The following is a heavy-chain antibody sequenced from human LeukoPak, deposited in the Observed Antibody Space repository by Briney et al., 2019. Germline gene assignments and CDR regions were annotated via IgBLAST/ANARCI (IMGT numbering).Heavy chain of an antibody. V-gene: IGHV4-30-2*01. CDR1: GGSISSGGYY. D-gene: IGHD3-9*01. J-gene: IGHJ4*02. Sequence: NPSETPSLTCTVSGGSISSGGYYWSWIRQPPGKGLEWIGYIYHSGSTYYNPSLKSRVTISVDRSKNQFSLKLSSVTAADTAVYYCAREGYYDILTGYAYYFDYWGQGTLVTVSS. CDR3: AREGYYDILTGYAYYFDY. CDR2: IYHSGST.